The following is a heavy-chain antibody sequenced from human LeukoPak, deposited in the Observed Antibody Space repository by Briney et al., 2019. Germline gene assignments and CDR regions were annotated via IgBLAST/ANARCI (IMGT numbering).Heavy chain of an antibody. CDR2: ISSNGGST. J-gene: IGHJ4*02. Sequence: GGSLRLSCAASGFTFSSYAMHWVRQAPRKGLEYVSAISSNGGSTYYANSVKGRFTISRDNSKNTLYLQMGSLRAEDMAVYYCAREGIAAADPEPYYFDYWGQGTLVTVSS. CDR1: GFTFSSYA. V-gene: IGHV3-64*01. CDR3: AREGIAAADPEPYYFDY. D-gene: IGHD6-13*01.